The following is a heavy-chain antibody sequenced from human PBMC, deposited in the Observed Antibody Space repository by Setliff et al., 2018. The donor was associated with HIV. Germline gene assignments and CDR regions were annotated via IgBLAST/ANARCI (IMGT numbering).Heavy chain of an antibody. D-gene: IGHD3-22*01. CDR3: ARGNNGYYYDSSGYYH. Sequence: SETLSLTCTVSAGSISTSSYYWGWIRQPPGKGLEWIGSIYYSGSTYYNPSLKSRVTISVDTSKNQFSLKLSSVTAADTAVYYCARGNNGYYYDSSGYYHWGQGTLVTVSS. J-gene: IGHJ5*02. CDR1: AGSISTSSYY. V-gene: IGHV4-39*01. CDR2: IYYSGST.